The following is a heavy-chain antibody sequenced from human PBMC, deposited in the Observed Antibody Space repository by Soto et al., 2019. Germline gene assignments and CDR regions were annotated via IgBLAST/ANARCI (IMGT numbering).Heavy chain of an antibody. J-gene: IGHJ6*02. Sequence: ASVKVSCKASGGTFSSYAISWVRQAPGQGLEWMGGIIPIFGTANYAQKFQGRVTITADESTSTAYMELSSLRSEDTAVYYCGLPYGSGSNYYYYGMDVWGQGTTVTVSS. CDR3: GLPYGSGSNYYYYGMDV. CDR1: GGTFSSYA. CDR2: IIPIFGTA. D-gene: IGHD3-10*01. V-gene: IGHV1-69*13.